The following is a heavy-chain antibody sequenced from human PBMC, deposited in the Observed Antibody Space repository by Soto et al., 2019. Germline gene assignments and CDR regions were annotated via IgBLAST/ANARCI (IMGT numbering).Heavy chain of an antibody. D-gene: IGHD2-2*01. Sequence: QVQLLQSGAEVKKPGSSVKVSCRATGGTFRKYPISWVRQAPGQGPEWMGGIIPIFGTANYAQKFQGRVTITADKSTNTVYMELSSLRSEDTAVYYCARDAVGYQPPTYWGQGTLVTVSS. CDR2: IIPIFGTA. J-gene: IGHJ4*02. CDR1: GGTFRKYP. V-gene: IGHV1-69*06. CDR3: ARDAVGYQPPTY.